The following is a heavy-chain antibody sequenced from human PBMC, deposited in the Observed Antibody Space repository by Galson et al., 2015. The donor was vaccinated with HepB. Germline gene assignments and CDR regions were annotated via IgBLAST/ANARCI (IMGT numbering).Heavy chain of an antibody. CDR1: GGTFSSYA. Sequence: SVKVPCKASGGTFSSYAISWVRQAPGQGLEWMGGIIPIFGTANYAQKFQGRVTITADESTSTAYMELSSLRSEDTAVYYCASDYPSTTVTTVAYYYYYMDVWGQGTLVTVSS. J-gene: IGHJ6*03. CDR3: ASDYPSTTVTTVAYYYYYMDV. D-gene: IGHD4-17*01. V-gene: IGHV1-69*13. CDR2: IIPIFGTA.